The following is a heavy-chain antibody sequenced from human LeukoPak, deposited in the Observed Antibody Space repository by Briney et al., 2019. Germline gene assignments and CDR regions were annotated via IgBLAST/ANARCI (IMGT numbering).Heavy chain of an antibody. CDR3: AWTRDGYLRY. Sequence: SETPSLTCAVYGGASSGYYGTWMRQAPGKGLEWIGEIDHQGSTNYNPSLKSRVTISVDTSKSQFSLRLSSVTAADTAVYYCAWTRDGYLRYWGQGTLASVSS. V-gene: IGHV4-34*01. CDR2: IDHQGST. CDR1: GGASSGYY. D-gene: IGHD5-24*01. J-gene: IGHJ4*02.